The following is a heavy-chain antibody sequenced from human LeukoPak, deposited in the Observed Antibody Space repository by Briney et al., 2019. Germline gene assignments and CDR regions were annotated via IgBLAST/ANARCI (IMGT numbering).Heavy chain of an antibody. Sequence: ASVKVSCKASGYTFSNYYINWVRQAPGQGLEWMGTISPSSGDTNYPQRFRGRVTLTRDMSTSTVYLELNSLTSEDTAMYYCAREAPGACWFDPWGQGTLVTVSS. CDR2: ISPSSGDT. CDR1: GYTFSNYY. D-gene: IGHD4/OR15-4a*01. V-gene: IGHV1-46*01. J-gene: IGHJ5*02. CDR3: AREAPGACWFDP.